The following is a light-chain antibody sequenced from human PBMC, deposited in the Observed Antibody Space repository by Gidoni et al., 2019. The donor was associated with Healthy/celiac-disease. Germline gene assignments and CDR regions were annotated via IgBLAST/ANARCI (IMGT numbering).Light chain of an antibody. CDR1: SSNIGNNY. Sequence: QSVLTQPPSVSAPPGQKVTISCSGSSSNIGNNYVSWYQQLPGTAPKLLIYDNNKRPSGIPDRFSGSKSGTSATLGITGLQTGDEADYYCGTWDSSLRGVFGTGTKVTVL. V-gene: IGLV1-51*01. CDR2: DNN. J-gene: IGLJ1*01. CDR3: GTWDSSLRGV.